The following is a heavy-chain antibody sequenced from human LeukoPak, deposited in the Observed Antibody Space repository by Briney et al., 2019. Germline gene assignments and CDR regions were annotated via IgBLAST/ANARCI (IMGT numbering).Heavy chain of an antibody. Sequence: GASVKVSCKASGGTFSSYAISWVRQAPGQGLEWMGGIIPIFGTANYAQKFQGRVTITADESTSTAYMELSSLRSEDTAVYYCTRSPGGNSDDYWGQGTLVTVSS. CDR2: IIPIFGTA. J-gene: IGHJ4*02. D-gene: IGHD4-23*01. CDR1: GGTFSSYA. V-gene: IGHV1-69*13. CDR3: TRSPGGNSDDY.